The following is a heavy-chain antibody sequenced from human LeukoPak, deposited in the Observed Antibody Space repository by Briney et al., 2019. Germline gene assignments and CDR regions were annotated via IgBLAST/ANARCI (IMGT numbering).Heavy chain of an antibody. CDR3: ARGSSGYNWFDP. CDR1: GFTFSSDA. V-gene: IGHV3-33*08. J-gene: IGHJ5*02. CDR2: ILSDGSKT. Sequence: GGSLRLSCAASGFTFSSDAMHWVRQAPGKGLEWVAIILSDGSKTYYPDSVRGRFTISRDNAKNSLYLQLNSLRAEDTAVYYCARGSSGYNWFDPWGQGTLVTVSS. D-gene: IGHD6-19*01.